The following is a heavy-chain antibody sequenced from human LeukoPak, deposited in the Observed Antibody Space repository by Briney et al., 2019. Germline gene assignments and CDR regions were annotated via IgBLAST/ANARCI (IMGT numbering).Heavy chain of an antibody. J-gene: IGHJ4*01. V-gene: IGHV3-33*08. CDR3: GRDSLGGDY. Sequence: GRSLRLSCAASGFSFSTFGMHWARRAPGKGLEWVAVIWNDGCKKFYAECVKGRFTISRDNSQNTLYLQMNRLRAEDTAVYYCGRDSLGGDYWGQGTLVTVSS. CDR2: IWNDGCKK. CDR1: GFSFSTFG. D-gene: IGHD3-16*01.